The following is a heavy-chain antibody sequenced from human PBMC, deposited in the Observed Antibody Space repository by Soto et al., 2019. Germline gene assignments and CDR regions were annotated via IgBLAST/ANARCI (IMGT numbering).Heavy chain of an antibody. Sequence: SETLSLTCAVSNSSINSRFYWGWIRQPPGKGLEWIASIYHSGSTHYNPSLKSRATISVDTSNNQFSLRLSSVTAADTAVYYCSWNTRGRLFAYRGQGTQVTVSS. J-gene: IGHJ4*02. CDR2: IYHSGST. CDR1: NSSINSRFY. D-gene: IGHD1-1*01. CDR3: SWNTRGRLFAY. V-gene: IGHV4-38-2*01.